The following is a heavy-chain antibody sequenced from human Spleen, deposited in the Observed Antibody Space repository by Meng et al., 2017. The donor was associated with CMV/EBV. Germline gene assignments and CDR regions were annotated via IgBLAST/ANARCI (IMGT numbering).Heavy chain of an antibody. J-gene: IGHJ6*02. CDR1: GFSLSNARMG. Sequence: SGPTLVKPTETLTLTCTVSGFSLSNARMGVSWIRQPPGKALEWLAHIFSNDEKSYSTSLKSRLTISKDTSKSQVVLTMTNMDPVDTATYYCARIEGYYDSGGYSPYYGMDVWGQGTTVTVSS. CDR2: IFSNDEK. CDR3: ARIEGYYDSGGYSPYYGMDV. D-gene: IGHD3-22*01. V-gene: IGHV2-26*01.